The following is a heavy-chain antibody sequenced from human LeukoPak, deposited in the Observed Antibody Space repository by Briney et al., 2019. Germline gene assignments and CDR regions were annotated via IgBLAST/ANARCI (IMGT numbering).Heavy chain of an antibody. D-gene: IGHD2-15*01. CDR2: MYFSGST. V-gene: IGHV4-59*01. CDR1: GGSISRYY. J-gene: IGHJ4*02. Sequence: PSETLSLTCSVSGGSISRYYWRWIRQPPGKGLEWMGYMYFSGSTNYNPSLKSRVTISVDTSKNQVSLKLSSVTAADTAVYYCARVVGYCSGASCYGIMYYFDHWGQGTLVTVSS. CDR3: ARVVGYCSGASCYGIMYYFDH.